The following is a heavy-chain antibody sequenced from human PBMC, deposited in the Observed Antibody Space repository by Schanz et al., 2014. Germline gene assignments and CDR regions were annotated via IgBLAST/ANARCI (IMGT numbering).Heavy chain of an antibody. CDR1: GFTFSSYA. D-gene: IGHD3-22*01. V-gene: IGHV3-23*04. J-gene: IGHJ4*02. CDR2: ISGSGGST. CDR3: ARVDSSGYFFDN. Sequence: EVQLAESGGGLVQPGGSLRLSCAASGFTFSSYAMTWVRQAPGKGLEWVIVISGSGGSTYYADSVRGRFTMSRDNSKNTVHLQMSSLRVEDTAVYYCARVDSSGYFFDNWGQGTRVTVSS.